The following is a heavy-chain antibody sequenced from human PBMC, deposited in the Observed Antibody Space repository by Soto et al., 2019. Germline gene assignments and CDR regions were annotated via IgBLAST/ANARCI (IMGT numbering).Heavy chain of an antibody. CDR3: ARPLSGSTSLPYV. CDR1: GDSISCYD. D-gene: IGHD1-26*01. CDR2: IPYTGPT. Sequence: SETLCLTGTVSGDSISCYDWSWIRQPPGQGLELIGTIPYTGPTYYNPSLKTRVSMSIDTSNNQVSLTVSSVTAADTAVYYCARPLSGSTSLPYVWGQGTTVTVSS. V-gene: IGHV4-59*04. J-gene: IGHJ6*02.